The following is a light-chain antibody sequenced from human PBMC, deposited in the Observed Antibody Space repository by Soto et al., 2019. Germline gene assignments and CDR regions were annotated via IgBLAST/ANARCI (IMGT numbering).Light chain of an antibody. CDR2: DAS. Sequence: EIVLTQSPATLSLSPGERATLSCRTSQSVSSYLALHQQKPGQAPRLLIYDASNRATGIPARFSGSGSGTDFTLTISSLEPEDFAVYYCQQRSNWPPITFGGGTKVDIK. CDR3: QQRSNWPPIT. J-gene: IGKJ4*01. CDR1: QSVSSY. V-gene: IGKV3-11*01.